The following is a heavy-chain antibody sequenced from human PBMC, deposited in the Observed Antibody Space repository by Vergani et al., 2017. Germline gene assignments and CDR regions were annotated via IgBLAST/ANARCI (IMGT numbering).Heavy chain of an antibody. J-gene: IGHJ2*01. V-gene: IGHV3-9*01. CDR1: GFTFQAFA. D-gene: IGHD3-16*01. CDR3: VKDNDYDADGPLDL. CDR2: INRNYGVK. Sequence: VEAGGGLVQPGGSLRLSCTASGFTFQAFAFHWVRQVSGRGLEWVSGINRNYGVKNGNSYEGRFSISRVNAKKAVFMQMNNLRHEDTALYYCVKDNDYDADGPLDLGGRGTLVTVSS.